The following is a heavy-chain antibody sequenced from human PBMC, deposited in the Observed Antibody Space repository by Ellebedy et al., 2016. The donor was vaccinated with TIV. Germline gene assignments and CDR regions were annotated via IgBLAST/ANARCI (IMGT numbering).Heavy chain of an antibody. CDR2: IMPIFRTA. J-gene: IGHJ4*02. Sequence: SVKVSCKASGGTFNSNAISWVRQAPGQGLEWMGGIMPIFRTANYAQQFQGRVTITADELGSTAYMELSSLRSEDTAVYYCARHSGYSWYYFDSWGQGTLVSVSA. CDR1: GGTFNSNA. CDR3: ARHSGYSWYYFDS. D-gene: IGHD3-22*01. V-gene: IGHV1-69*13.